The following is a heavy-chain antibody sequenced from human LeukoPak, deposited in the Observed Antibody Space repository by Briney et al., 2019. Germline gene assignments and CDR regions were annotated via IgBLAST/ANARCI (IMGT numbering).Heavy chain of an antibody. CDR2: VDETGEST. J-gene: IGHJ4*02. Sequence: GGSLRLSCAASGFTFSSYAMTWVRQAPGKGLEWVSGVDETGESTYYADSVKGRFTISRDNSKSTVFLQMNSLRVGDTAVYFCAKRWRGTSRALDYWGQGTLATVS. D-gene: IGHD5-24*01. V-gene: IGHV3-23*01. CDR1: GFTFSSYA. CDR3: AKRWRGTSRALDY.